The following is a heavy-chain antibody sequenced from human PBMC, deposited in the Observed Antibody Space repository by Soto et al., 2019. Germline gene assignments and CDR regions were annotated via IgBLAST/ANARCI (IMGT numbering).Heavy chain of an antibody. CDR3: ARDSKYYYDSSGYYYFDY. D-gene: IGHD3-22*01. CDR2: ISAYNGNT. J-gene: IGHJ4*02. CDR1: GYTFTSYG. V-gene: IGHV1-18*01. Sequence: GASVKVSCKASGYTFTSYGISWVRQAPGQGLEWMGWISAYNGNTNYAQKLQGRVTMTTDTSTSTAYMELRSLRSDDTAVYYCARDSKYYYDSSGYYYFDYWGQGTLVTVSS.